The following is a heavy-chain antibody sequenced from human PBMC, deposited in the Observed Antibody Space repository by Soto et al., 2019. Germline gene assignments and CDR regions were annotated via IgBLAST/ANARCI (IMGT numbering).Heavy chain of an antibody. D-gene: IGHD2-15*01. Sequence: EVQLVESGGGLVKPGGSLRLSCAASGFTFSSYSMNWVRQAPGKGLEWVSSISSSSSYIYYADSVKGRFTISRDNAKNSLYLQMNSLRAEDTAVYYCAREVKEYCSGGSCYFGYWFDPWGQGTLVTVSS. CDR2: ISSSSSYI. V-gene: IGHV3-21*01. CDR1: GFTFSSYS. J-gene: IGHJ5*02. CDR3: AREVKEYCSGGSCYFGYWFDP.